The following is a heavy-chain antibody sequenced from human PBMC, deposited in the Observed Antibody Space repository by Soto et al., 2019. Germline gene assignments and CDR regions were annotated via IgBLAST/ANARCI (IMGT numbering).Heavy chain of an antibody. Sequence: GGSLRLSCAASGFTFSSYSMNWVRQAPGKGLEWVSYISSSSSTIYYADSVKGRFTISRDNAKNSLYLQMNSLRAEDTAVYYCSSQSSEWLLLASWGQGTLVTVSS. CDR1: GFTFSSYS. D-gene: IGHD5-12*01. V-gene: IGHV3-48*01. CDR2: ISSSSSTI. CDR3: SSQSSEWLLLAS. J-gene: IGHJ4*02.